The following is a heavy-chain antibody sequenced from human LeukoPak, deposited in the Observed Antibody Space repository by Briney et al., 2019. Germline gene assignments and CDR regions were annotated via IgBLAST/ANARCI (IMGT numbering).Heavy chain of an antibody. CDR1: GYTFTSYA. CDR2: INAGNGNT. CDR3: AREGSRQWLVLFGY. J-gene: IGHJ4*02. D-gene: IGHD6-19*01. V-gene: IGHV1-3*01. Sequence: GASVKVSCKGSGYTFTSYAMHWVRQAPGQRLEWMGWINAGNGNTKYSQKFQGRVTITRDTSASTAYMELSSLRSEDTAVYYCAREGSRQWLVLFGYWGQGTLVTVSS.